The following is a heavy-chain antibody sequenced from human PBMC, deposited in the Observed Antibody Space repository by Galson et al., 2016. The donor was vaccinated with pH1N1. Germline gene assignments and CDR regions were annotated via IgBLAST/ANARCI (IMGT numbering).Heavy chain of an antibody. CDR3: ASQKQNYFDP. J-gene: IGHJ5*02. CDR1: GYTFSDYY. V-gene: IGHV1-2*07. CDR2: INPSTGGT. D-gene: IGHD5-24*01. Sequence: SVKVSCKASGYTFSDYYIHWVRQAPGQGLEWMGWINPSTGGTKFGHNFEEKVTLTRDTSINTVSMELSSLKADDTAIYYCASQKQNYFDPWGQGTLVTVSS.